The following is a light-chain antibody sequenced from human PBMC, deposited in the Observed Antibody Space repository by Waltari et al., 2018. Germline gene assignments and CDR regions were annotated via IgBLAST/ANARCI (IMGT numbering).Light chain of an antibody. CDR3: QLFYSSPLT. CDR2: WAS. J-gene: IGKJ4*01. CDR1: QTVLYSSNNRHA. Sequence: DIVMTQSLDSLAVSLGEWATDTCKSSQTVLYSSNNRHALAWFQQKPGQPPKLLIYWASTLESEVPDRFSGSGYGTDFTLAIISLRAEDVAVYYCQLFYSSPLTFGRGTKVEIK. V-gene: IGKV4-1*01.